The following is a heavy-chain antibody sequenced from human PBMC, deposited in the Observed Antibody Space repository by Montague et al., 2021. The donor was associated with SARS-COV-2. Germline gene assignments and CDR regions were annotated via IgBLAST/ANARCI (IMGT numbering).Heavy chain of an antibody. CDR1: GGSITSSSYF. Sequence: SETLSLTCTVSGGSITSSSYFWGWLPPPPGKGLEWNGSHNYSGSTYYTLSLQSRVTISVDTSKNQFSLKLSSVTAADTAVYYCARAFIAASGTTSFDYWGQGTLVTVSP. CDR2: HNYSGST. V-gene: IGHV4-39*01. D-gene: IGHD6-13*01. J-gene: IGHJ4*02. CDR3: ARAFIAASGTTSFDY.